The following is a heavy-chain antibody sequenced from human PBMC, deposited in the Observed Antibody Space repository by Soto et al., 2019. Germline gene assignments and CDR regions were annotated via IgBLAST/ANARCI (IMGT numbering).Heavy chain of an antibody. D-gene: IGHD3-22*01. CDR1: GFAFCNYG. V-gene: IGHV3-21*01. J-gene: IGHJ4*02. Sequence: LSCTVCGFAFCNYGITWVRQARGKGLEWVSSISKSDYTYYSDSVKGRVAISRDNAKRSVSLQMNPLRVEDTAVYFWAREDSIIIPAGSDFWGQGTLVTVTS. CDR2: ISKSDYT. CDR3: AREDSIIIPAGSDF.